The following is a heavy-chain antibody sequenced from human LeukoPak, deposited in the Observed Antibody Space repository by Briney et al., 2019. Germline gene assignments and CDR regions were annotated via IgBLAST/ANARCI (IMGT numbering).Heavy chain of an antibody. CDR2: INPSGGST. V-gene: IGHV1-46*01. J-gene: IGHJ6*03. D-gene: IGHD3-10*01. CDR1: GDTLRNYA. Sequence: ASVKVSCRASGDTLRNYAVHWVRQAPGQGLEWMGIINPSGGSTTYAQKFQGRVIMTGDTSTSTVYMELRSLRSEDTAVYYCARARGSGSYYGHDYYYYYYMDVWGQGTTVTVSS. CDR3: ARARGSGSYYGHDYYYYYYMDV.